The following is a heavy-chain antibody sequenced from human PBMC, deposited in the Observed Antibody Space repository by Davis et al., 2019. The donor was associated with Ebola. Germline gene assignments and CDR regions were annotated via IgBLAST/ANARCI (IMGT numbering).Heavy chain of an antibody. D-gene: IGHD1-26*01. CDR2: IKQGGDER. CDR3: VRVYSGSYDP. CDR1: GFTFSSYW. J-gene: IGHJ5*02. Sequence: PGGPLRLSFAASGFTFSSYWMSWVRQAPGKGLAWVANIKQGGDERYYVDSVKGRFIISRDDAKNSLYLQMNSLRAEDTAVYYCVRVYSGSYDPWGQGTLVTVSS. V-gene: IGHV3-7*01.